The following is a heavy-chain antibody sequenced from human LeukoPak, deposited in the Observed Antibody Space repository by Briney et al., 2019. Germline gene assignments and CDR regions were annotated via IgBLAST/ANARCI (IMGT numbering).Heavy chain of an antibody. Sequence: GGSLRLSCAASEFSVGSNYMTWVRQAPGKGLEWVSLIYSGGSTYCADSVKGRFTISRDNSKNTLYLQMNSLRAEDTAVYYCARRSGIAVAGAFDYWGQGTLVTVSS. D-gene: IGHD6-19*01. CDR3: ARRSGIAVAGAFDY. CDR1: EFSVGSNY. J-gene: IGHJ4*02. CDR2: IYSGGST. V-gene: IGHV3-53*01.